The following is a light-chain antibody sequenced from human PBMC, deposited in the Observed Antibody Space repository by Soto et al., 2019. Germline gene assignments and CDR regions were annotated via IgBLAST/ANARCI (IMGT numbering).Light chain of an antibody. CDR3: QQYNSYPWT. CDR2: DAS. V-gene: IGKV1-5*01. CDR1: QSISSW. Sequence: DIQMTQSPSTLSASVGDRVTITCRASQSISSWLAWYQQKPGKAPKLLIYDASSLESGVPSRFSASGSGTEFTLTISSLQPDDFATYNCQQYNSYPWTFGQGTKVDIK. J-gene: IGKJ1*01.